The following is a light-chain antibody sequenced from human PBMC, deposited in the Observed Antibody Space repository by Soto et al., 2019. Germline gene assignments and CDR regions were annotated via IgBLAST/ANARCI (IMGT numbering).Light chain of an antibody. CDR1: SRDVGGYNY. CDR3: SSYGGNNNLV. V-gene: IGLV2-8*01. J-gene: IGLJ3*02. CDR2: EVN. Sequence: QSVLTQPPSAFGSPGHSVTISCTGTSRDVGGYNYVSWYQQYPGKAPKLIIYEVNQRPSGVPDRFSGSKSGNTASLTVSGLQAEDEADYYCSSYGGNNNLVFGGGTKLTVL.